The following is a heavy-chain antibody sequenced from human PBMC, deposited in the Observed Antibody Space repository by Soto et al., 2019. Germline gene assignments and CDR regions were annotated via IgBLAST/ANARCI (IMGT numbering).Heavy chain of an antibody. D-gene: IGHD3-22*01. CDR2: IKQDGSEK. CDR3: ARVCDGSGYYYGGDSFDI. V-gene: IGHV3-7*03. J-gene: IGHJ3*02. Sequence: GGSLRLSCAAAGFTCSSYWMSWVRQAPGKGLEWVANIKQDGSEKYYVDSVKGRFTISRDNAKNSLYLQMNSLRAEDTAVYYCARVCDGSGYYYGGDSFDIWDQETMVTVSS. CDR1: GFTCSSYW.